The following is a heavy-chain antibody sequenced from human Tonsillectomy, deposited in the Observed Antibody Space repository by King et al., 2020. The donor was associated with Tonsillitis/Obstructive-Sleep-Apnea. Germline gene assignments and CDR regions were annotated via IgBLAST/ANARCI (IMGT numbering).Heavy chain of an antibody. V-gene: IGHV1-3*01. CDR2: INAGNGNT. Sequence: QLVQSGAEVKKPGASVKVSCKASGYTFSIYAMHWGRQAPGQRLEWMAWINAGNGNTRYSQKFQGRVTITRDTSASTAYMELRSLRSEDTAVYYCARDFFRGDYYYYMDVWGKGTTVTVSS. CDR1: GYTFSIYA. CDR3: ARDFFRGDYYYYMDV. D-gene: IGHD3-10*01. J-gene: IGHJ6*03.